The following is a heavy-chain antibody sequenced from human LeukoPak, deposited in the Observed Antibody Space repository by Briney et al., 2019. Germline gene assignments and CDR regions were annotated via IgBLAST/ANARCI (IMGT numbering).Heavy chain of an antibody. J-gene: IGHJ4*02. CDR3: ARTRYYYNSRNYGAPYCFDY. D-gene: IGHD3-10*01. CDR2: IYYTGST. V-gene: IGHV4-39*01. CDR1: VVSISSNSYY. Sequence: SQTLSLTCAVSVVSISSNSYYWGWIRQPPGKRLEWIGGIYYTGSTYYNPSLTSRVTIYLETPKKQFSPKLRTVTAADTAVYYCARTRYYYNSRNYGAPYCFDYWGQGRLVTVSS.